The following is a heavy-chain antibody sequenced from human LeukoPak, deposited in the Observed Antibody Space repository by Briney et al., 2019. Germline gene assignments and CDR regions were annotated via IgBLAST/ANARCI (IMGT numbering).Heavy chain of an antibody. CDR3: ARQGDGYNIFDY. Sequence: TSSETPSLTCTVSGGSISSSSYYWGWIRQPPGKGLEWIGSIYYSGSTYYNPSLKSRVTISVDTSKNQFSLKLSSVTAADTAVYYCARQGDGYNIFDYWGQGTLVTVSS. V-gene: IGHV4-39*01. CDR1: GGSISSSSYY. CDR2: IYYSGST. D-gene: IGHD5-24*01. J-gene: IGHJ4*02.